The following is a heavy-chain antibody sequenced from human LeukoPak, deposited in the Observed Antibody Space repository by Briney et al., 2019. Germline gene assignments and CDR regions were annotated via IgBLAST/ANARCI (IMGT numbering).Heavy chain of an antibody. CDR2: ISWNSGSI. CDR3: AKASGMATILYYFDY. D-gene: IGHD5-24*01. J-gene: IGHJ4*02. CDR1: GFTFDDYA. V-gene: IGHV3-9*01. Sequence: GGSLRLSCAASGFTFDDYAMHWVRQAPGKGLEWVSGISWNSGSIGCADSVKGRFTISRDNAKNSLYLQMNSLRAEDTALYYCAKASGMATILYYFDYWGQGTLVTVSS.